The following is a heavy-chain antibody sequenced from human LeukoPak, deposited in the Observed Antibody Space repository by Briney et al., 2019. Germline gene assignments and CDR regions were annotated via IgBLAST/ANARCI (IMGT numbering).Heavy chain of an antibody. CDR2: ISSSGSTI. V-gene: IGHV3-11*04. D-gene: IGHD3-3*01. CDR1: GFIFSKDW. J-gene: IGHJ4*02. Sequence: GGSLRLSCAASGFIFSKDWMSWVRQAPGKGLEWVSYISSSGSTIYYADSVKGRFTISRDNAKNSLYLQMNSLRAEDTAVYYCARDPRITIFGVAPPDYWGQGTLVTVSS. CDR3: ARDPRITIFGVAPPDY.